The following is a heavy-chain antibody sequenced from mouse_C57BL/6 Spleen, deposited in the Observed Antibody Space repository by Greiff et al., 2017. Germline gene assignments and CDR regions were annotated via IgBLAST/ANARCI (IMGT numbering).Heavy chain of an antibody. CDR3: ALITTVVKYYAMDY. CDR2: IYPGDGDT. V-gene: IGHV1-82*01. J-gene: IGHJ4*01. Sequence: VQLQPSGPELVKPGASVKISCKASGYAFSSSWMNWVKPRPGKGLEWIGRIYPGDGDTNYNGKFKGKATLTADKSSSTAYMQLSSLTSADSAVYFCALITTVVKYYAMDYWGQGTSVTVSS. D-gene: IGHD1-1*01. CDR1: GYAFSSSW.